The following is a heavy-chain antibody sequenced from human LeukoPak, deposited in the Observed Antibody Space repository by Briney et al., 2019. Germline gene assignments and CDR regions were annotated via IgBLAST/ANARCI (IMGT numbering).Heavy chain of an antibody. CDR2: IYYSGST. CDR1: GGSISSGDYY. Sequence: PSETLSLTCTVSGGSISSGDYYWSWSRQPRGKGLEWIGYIYYSGSTYDNPSLKSRFTISVDTSENQFSLKLSSVTAADTAVYYCARRGVTYYYGSGSHARDSDAFDIWGQGTMVTVSS. J-gene: IGHJ3*02. CDR3: ARRGVTYYYGSGSHARDSDAFDI. V-gene: IGHV4-30-4*01. D-gene: IGHD3-10*01.